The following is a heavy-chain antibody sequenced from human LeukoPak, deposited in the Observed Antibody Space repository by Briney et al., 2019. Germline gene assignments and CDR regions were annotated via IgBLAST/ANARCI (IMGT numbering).Heavy chain of an antibody. CDR1: GFTFSSYS. Sequence: GGSLRLSCAASGFTFSSYSMNWVRQAPGKGLEWVSSISSSSSYIYYADSVKGRFTISRDNAKNSLYLQMNSLRAEDTAVYYCARDWDSSAPYYFDYWGQGTLVTVSS. D-gene: IGHD6-19*01. CDR3: ARDWDSSAPYYFDY. V-gene: IGHV3-21*01. CDR2: ISSSSSYI. J-gene: IGHJ4*02.